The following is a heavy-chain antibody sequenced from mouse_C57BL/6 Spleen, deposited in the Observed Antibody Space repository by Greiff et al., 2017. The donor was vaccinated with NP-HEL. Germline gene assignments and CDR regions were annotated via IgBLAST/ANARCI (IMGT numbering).Heavy chain of an antibody. D-gene: IGHD1-1*02. CDR2: ISSGGSYT. CDR1: GFTFSSYG. CDR3: ARHYMGFDY. V-gene: IGHV5-6*01. J-gene: IGHJ2*01. Sequence: EVQRVESGGDLVKPGGSLKLSCAASGFTFSSYGMSWVRQTPDKRLEWVATISSGGSYTYYPDSVKGRFTISRDNAKNTLYLQMSSLKSEDTAMYYCARHYMGFDYWGQGTTLTVSS.